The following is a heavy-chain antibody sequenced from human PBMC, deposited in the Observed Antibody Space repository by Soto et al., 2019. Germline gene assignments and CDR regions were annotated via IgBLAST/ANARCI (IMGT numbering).Heavy chain of an antibody. J-gene: IGHJ3*02. CDR2: INPNSGGT. D-gene: IGHD3-22*01. CDR3: ARAYDTDAFDI. V-gene: IGHV1-2*04. Sequence: ASVKVSCKASGYTFTGYYMHWLRQAPGQGLEWMGWINPNSGGTNYAQKFQGWVTMTRDTSISTAYMELSRLRSDDTAVYYCARAYDTDAFDIWGQGTMVTVSS. CDR1: GYTFTGYY.